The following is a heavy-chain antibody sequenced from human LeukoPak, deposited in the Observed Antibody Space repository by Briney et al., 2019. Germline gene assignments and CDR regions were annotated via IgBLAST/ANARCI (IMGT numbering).Heavy chain of an antibody. J-gene: IGHJ4*02. CDR2: IYSGGST. Sequence: GGSLRLSCAASGFTVSSNYMSWVRQAPGKGLEWVSVIYSGGSTYYADSVKGRFTISRDNSKNTLYIQMNSLRAEDTAVYYCARGYGDYERFFDYWGQGTLVTVSS. V-gene: IGHV3-53*01. CDR3: ARGYGDYERFFDY. CDR1: GFTVSSNY. D-gene: IGHD4-17*01.